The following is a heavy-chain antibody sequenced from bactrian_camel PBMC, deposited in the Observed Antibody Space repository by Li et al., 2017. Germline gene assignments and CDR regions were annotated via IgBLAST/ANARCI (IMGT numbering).Heavy chain of an antibody. CDR1: GFTFSNYG. CDR3: ATDYMFRGRGNY. CDR2: IDDDSSTM. V-gene: IGHV3S1*01. J-gene: IGHJ4*01. Sequence: HVQLVESGGGLVQPGGSLRLSCAASGFTFSNYGMIWVRQAPGKGLEYVPAIDDDSSTMRYADSVKDRFTISRDDAKNTLYLQMHSLKTEDTAVYYCATDYMFRGRGNYWGQGTQVTVS.